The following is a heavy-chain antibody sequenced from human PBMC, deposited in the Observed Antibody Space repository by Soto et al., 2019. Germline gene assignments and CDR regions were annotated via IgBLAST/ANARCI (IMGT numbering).Heavy chain of an antibody. Sequence: QVRLVPSGAEVREPGASLKLSCDVSGKIFTAQTIHWVRHAPGQKFEWMGGIVAANGHTKQSQHFQGRVTITRDTSTNIVYRELTSLTSEDTGLYFRAAAVADSPCFDSWGQGTLVTVSS. CDR1: GKIFTAQT. CDR2: IVAANGHT. CDR3: AAAVADSPCFDS. D-gene: IGHD6-19*01. V-gene: IGHV1-3*01. J-gene: IGHJ4*02.